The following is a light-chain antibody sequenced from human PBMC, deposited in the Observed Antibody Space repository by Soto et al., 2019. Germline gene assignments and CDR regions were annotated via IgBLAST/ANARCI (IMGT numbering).Light chain of an antibody. CDR1: TSNIGNNY. V-gene: IGLV1-51*01. CDR3: VTWDDSLRIGV. Sequence: QSVLTQPPSVSAAPGQRVTISCSGTTSNIGNNYVSWYRQIPGTAPKLLIYDNTERPSGITDRFSGSKSGASATLGITGLQTGEEAYYYCVTWDDSLRIGVVGGGTKLTVL. CDR2: DNT. J-gene: IGLJ3*02.